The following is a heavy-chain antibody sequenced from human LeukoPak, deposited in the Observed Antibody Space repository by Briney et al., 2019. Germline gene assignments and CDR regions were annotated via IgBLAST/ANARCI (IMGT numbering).Heavy chain of an antibody. V-gene: IGHV3-23*01. CDR1: GFTFTINA. CDR2: IYGSGQTT. CDR3: AKVSKQWPDGHLDF. D-gene: IGHD6-19*01. J-gene: IGHJ4*02. Sequence: GGSLRLSCAASGFTFTINAMTWVRQAPGKGLEWVSGIYGSGQTTYYADSVKGRFTISRDNSKNTLYLQMSSLRLGDTAVYYCAKVSKQWPDGHLDFWGQGALVTVSS.